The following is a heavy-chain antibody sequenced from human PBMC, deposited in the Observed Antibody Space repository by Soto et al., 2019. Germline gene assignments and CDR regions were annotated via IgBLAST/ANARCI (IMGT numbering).Heavy chain of an antibody. J-gene: IGHJ4*02. D-gene: IGHD3-10*01. CDR1: GYTFTSYG. CDR3: ARDVPTRIYYYGPFSPRTQVPDLFDY. V-gene: IGHV1-18*01. Sequence: ASVKVSCKASGYTFTSYGISWVRQAPGQGLEWMGWISAYNGNTNYAQKLQGRVTMTTDTSTSTAYMELRSLGSDDTAVYYCARDVPTRIYYYGPFSPRTQVPDLFDYWGQGTLVTVSS. CDR2: ISAYNGNT.